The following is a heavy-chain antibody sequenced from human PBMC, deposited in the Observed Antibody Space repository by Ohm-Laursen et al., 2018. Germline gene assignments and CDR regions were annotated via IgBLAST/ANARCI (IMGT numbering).Heavy chain of an antibody. J-gene: IGHJ4*02. CDR3: ARGLYSSGWNFDY. D-gene: IGHD6-19*01. Sequence: GTLSLTCTVSGGSISSGGYYWSWIRQHPGKGLEWIGYIFYSGSTNYNPSLKSRVTMSVDTSKNQFSLKLSSVTAADTAVYYCARGLYSSGWNFDYWGQGTLVTVSS. V-gene: IGHV4-61*08. CDR2: IFYSGST. CDR1: GGSISSGGYY.